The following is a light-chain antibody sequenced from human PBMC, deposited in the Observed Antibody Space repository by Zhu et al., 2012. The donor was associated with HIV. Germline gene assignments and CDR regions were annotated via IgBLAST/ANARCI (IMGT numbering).Light chain of an antibody. CDR1: QSVYKW. V-gene: IGKV1-5*03. CDR3: QQYYTPSYT. J-gene: IGKJ2*01. CDR2: EAS. Sequence: DIQMTQSPSTLSASVGDRVTITCRASQSVYKWLARYQQKPEKAPKLLIYEASSLETGVPSRFSGSGSGTEFTLTISSLQPDDFATYSCQQYYTPSYTFGQGTKLQIK.